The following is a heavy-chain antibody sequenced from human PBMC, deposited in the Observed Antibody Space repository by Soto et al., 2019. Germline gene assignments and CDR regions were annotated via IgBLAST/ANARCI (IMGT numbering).Heavy chain of an antibody. CDR2: MLYSGLT. J-gene: IGHJ6*02. V-gene: IGHV4-39*01. D-gene: IGHD2-15*01. Sequence: SETLSLTCSVSGYSVSSSDYYWAWIRQPPGKGLEWIGSMLYSGLTYYNPSLKSRVTLSVDTSTNQFSVRLNSVTASDTAVYYCAPLSVSLSGPYGIHVWGQGTTVTVSS. CDR1: GYSVSSSDYY. CDR3: APLSVSLSGPYGIHV.